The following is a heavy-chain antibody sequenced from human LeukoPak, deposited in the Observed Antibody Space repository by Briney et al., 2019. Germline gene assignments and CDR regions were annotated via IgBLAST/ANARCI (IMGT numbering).Heavy chain of an antibody. D-gene: IGHD6-13*01. V-gene: IGHV4-39*07. CDR2: IYNSGST. Sequence: PSETLSLPCTVSGGSISGRSYYWGWTRQPPGKGLEWIGEIYNSGSTNYNPSLKSQVTISVDKSKNQFSLKLSSVTAADTAVYYCARVGSSSWSYWFDPWGQGTLVTVSS. CDR1: GGSISGRSYY. J-gene: IGHJ5*02. CDR3: ARVGSSSWSYWFDP.